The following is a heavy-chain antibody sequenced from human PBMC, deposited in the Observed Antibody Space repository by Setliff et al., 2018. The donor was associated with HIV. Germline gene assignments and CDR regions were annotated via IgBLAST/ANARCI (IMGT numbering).Heavy chain of an antibody. D-gene: IGHD6-19*01. V-gene: IGHV1-24*01. CDR3: ATLKEQWLSEGGFDY. CDR1: GYTLTEVS. J-gene: IGHJ4*02. CDR2: FDPEDGDT. Sequence: ASVKVSCKISGYTLTEVSMHWVRQAPGKGLEWMGRFDPEDGDTLYAQNFQGRVTMTEDPPTDTAYLELSGLRFEDTAVYYCATLKEQWLSEGGFDYWGQGTLVTSPQ.